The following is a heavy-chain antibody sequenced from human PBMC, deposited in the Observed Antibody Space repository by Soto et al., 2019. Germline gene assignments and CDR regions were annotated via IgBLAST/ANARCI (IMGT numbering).Heavy chain of an antibody. Sequence: PGGSLRLSCAASGFTVSSNYMSWVRQAPGKGLEWVSVIYSGGSTYYADSVKGRFTISRDNSKNTLYLQMNSLRAEDTAVYYCARDPIRPYCSGGSCYYYWGQGTLVTVSS. J-gene: IGHJ4*02. V-gene: IGHV3-66*01. CDR3: ARDPIRPYCSGGSCYYY. D-gene: IGHD2-15*01. CDR1: GFTVSSNY. CDR2: IYSGGST.